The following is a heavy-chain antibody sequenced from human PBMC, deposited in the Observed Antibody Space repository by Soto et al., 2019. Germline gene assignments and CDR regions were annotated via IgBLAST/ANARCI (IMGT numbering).Heavy chain of an antibody. V-gene: IGHV4-4*02. CDR3: ARGRGRYSSGWSWFDP. CDR1: GGTIRSPDW. Sequence: PSETLSLTYGVSGGTIRSPDWWTWVRQPPGKGLEWIGEIFQSGSTNYTPSLESRVTISVDKSKNQFPLTLTSVTAADTAVYFCARGRGRYSSGWSWFDPWGQGILVTVSS. J-gene: IGHJ5*02. D-gene: IGHD6-19*01. CDR2: IFQSGST.